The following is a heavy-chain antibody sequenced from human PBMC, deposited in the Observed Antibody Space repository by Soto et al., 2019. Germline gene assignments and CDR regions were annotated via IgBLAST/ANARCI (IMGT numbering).Heavy chain of an antibody. J-gene: IGHJ5*02. CDR3: ARDGRGTAMGFTAADWFDP. CDR1: GYTFTRYG. Sequence: QVQLVQSGAEVKKPGASVKVSCKASGYTFTRYGISWGRQAPGQGLEWMGWISPYNGNTNYAQMLQGRVTMTTDTSTNTAYMELRSLRSDDTAVYYCARDGRGTAMGFTAADWFDPCGQGTLVTVSS. CDR2: ISPYNGNT. V-gene: IGHV1-18*01. D-gene: IGHD5-18*01.